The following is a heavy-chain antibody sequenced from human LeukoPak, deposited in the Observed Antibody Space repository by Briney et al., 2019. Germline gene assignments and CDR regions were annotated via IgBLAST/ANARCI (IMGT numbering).Heavy chain of an antibody. Sequence: PGGSLTLSCAASAFTFSNYAMNWVRQAPGNGLEWVSRLSGSGGSTYYADSVKGRFTISRDNSKNTLYLQMNSLRAEDTAVYYCAKGPTRNYYGSGSQFDYWGQGTLVTVSS. V-gene: IGHV3-23*01. CDR2: LSGSGGST. CDR3: AKGPTRNYYGSGSQFDY. CDR1: AFTFSNYA. J-gene: IGHJ4*02. D-gene: IGHD3-10*01.